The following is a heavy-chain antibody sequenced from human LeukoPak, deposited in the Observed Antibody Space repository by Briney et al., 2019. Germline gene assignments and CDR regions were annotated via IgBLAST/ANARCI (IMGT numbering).Heavy chain of an antibody. J-gene: IGHJ4*02. CDR2: MSYDGSNQ. CDR3: ARDPRSSGYFFDY. Sequence: GGSLRLSCAASGFTFNAYVMHWVRQAPGKGLEWVAVMSYDGSNQNYADSVQGRFTISRGNSKNTLYLQMNSLRAEDTAVYYCARDPRSSGYFFDYWGQGTLVTVSS. D-gene: IGHD3-22*01. CDR1: GFTFNAYV. V-gene: IGHV3-30*04.